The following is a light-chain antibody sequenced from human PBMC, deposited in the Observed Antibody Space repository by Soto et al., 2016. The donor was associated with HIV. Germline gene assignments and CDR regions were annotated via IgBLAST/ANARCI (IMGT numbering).Light chain of an antibody. CDR1: QSISSY. CDR2: AAS. V-gene: IGKV1-39*01. J-gene: IGKJ2*01. CDR3: QQSYSTPYT. Sequence: DIQMTQSPSSPSASVGDRVTITCRASQSISSYLNWYQQKPGKAPKLLIYAASSLQSGVPSRFSGSGSGTDFTLTISSLQPEDFATYYCQQSYSTPYTFGQGTKVQI.